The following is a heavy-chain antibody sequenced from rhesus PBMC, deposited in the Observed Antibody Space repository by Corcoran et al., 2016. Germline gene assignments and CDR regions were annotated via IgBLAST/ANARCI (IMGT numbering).Heavy chain of an antibody. D-gene: IGHD6-13*01. CDR1: GGSISSSY. Sequence: QLQLQESGPGLVKPSETLSVTCAVSGGSISSSYWSWIRQAPGKGLEWIGYIHGSGSSTNYNPSLKSRVTLSVDTSKNQLSLKLSSVTTADTAVYYCARDPDSSWYYFDYWGQGVLVTVSS. CDR2: IHGSGSST. V-gene: IGHV4-169*02. J-gene: IGHJ4*01. CDR3: ARDPDSSWYYFDY.